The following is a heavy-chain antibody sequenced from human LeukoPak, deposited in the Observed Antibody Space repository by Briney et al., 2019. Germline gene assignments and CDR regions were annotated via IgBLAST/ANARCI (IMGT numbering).Heavy chain of an antibody. CDR3: ATRRAAAGTYLDY. V-gene: IGHV4-30-4*08. CDR2: IYYSGST. J-gene: IGHJ4*02. D-gene: IGHD6-13*01. Sequence: PSQTLSLTCTVSGDSISSGDYYWNWIRQPPGKGLEWIGYIYYSGSTYYNPSLKSRVTISVDTSKNQFSLKLSSVTAADTAVYYCATRRAAAGTYLDYWGQGTLVTVSP. CDR1: GDSISSGDYY.